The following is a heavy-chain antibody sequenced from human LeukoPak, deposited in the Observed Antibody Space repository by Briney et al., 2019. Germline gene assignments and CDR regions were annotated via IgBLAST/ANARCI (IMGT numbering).Heavy chain of an antibody. CDR2: ITVNGRGT. V-gene: IGHV3-23*01. CDR1: TFTINIYA. J-gene: IGHJ3*02. CDR3: AKDPNGDYVGAFDS. D-gene: IGHD4-17*01. Sequence: PGGSLRLSCAPSTFTINIYAMTWVRQAPGKGLEWVSSITVNGRGTSYADSVKGRFTISRDNSKNTLYLQMNSLGAEDTAIYYCAKDPNGDYVGAFDSWDQGTMVTVSS.